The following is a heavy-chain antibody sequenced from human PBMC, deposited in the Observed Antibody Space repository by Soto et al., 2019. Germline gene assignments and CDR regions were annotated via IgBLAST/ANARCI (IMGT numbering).Heavy chain of an antibody. V-gene: IGHV1-18*04. CDR1: GYSFTSYG. Sequence: XAVKVSCKASGYSFTSYGIICVRQAPGQGLEWMGWISAYNGNTNYAQKLQGRVTMTTDTSTSTAYMELRSLRSDDTAVYYCARARGSRWVQYYYYYGMDVWGQGTTVTVSS. J-gene: IGHJ6*02. CDR2: ISAYNGNT. D-gene: IGHD6-19*01. CDR3: ARARGSRWVQYYYYYGMDV.